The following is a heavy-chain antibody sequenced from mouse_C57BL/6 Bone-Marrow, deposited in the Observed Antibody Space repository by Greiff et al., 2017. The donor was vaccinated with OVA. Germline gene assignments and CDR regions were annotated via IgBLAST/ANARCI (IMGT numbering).Heavy chain of an antibody. Sequence: VQLQQSGAELVRPGASVKLSCTASGFNIKDYYMHWVKQRPEQGLEWIGRIDPEDGDTEYAPKFKGKATMTADTSSNTAYLQLSSLTSEDTAVYYCTTRGYYYGSILFAYWGQGTLVTVSA. D-gene: IGHD1-1*01. CDR1: GFNIKDYY. CDR2: IDPEDGDT. J-gene: IGHJ3*01. V-gene: IGHV14-1*01. CDR3: TTRGYYYGSILFAY.